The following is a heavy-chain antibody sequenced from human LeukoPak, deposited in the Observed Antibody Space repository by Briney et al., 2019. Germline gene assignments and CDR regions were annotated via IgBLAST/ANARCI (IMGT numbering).Heavy chain of an antibody. CDR3: ARGSDYYDSSGTPTGYFDY. Sequence: ASVKVSCKASGYTFTSYGISWVRQAPGQGLEWMGWMNPNSGNTGYAQKFQGRVTMTRNTSISTAYMELSSLRSEDTAVYYCARGSDYYDSSGTPTGYFDYWGQGTLVTVSS. CDR2: MNPNSGNT. CDR1: GYTFTSYG. J-gene: IGHJ4*02. V-gene: IGHV1-8*02. D-gene: IGHD3-22*01.